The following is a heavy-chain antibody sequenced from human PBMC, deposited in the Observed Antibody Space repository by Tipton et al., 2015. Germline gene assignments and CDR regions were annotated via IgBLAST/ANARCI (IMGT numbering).Heavy chain of an antibody. CDR1: GGPISSSNW. CDR2: IYHSGST. CDR3: ARVNCISTSCYVGAWFDP. D-gene: IGHD2-2*01. Sequence: SLRLSCAVSGGPISSSNWWSWVRQPPGKGLEWIGEIYHSGSTNYNPSLESRVTISVDKSKNQFSLKLSSVTAADTAVYYCARVNCISTSCYVGAWFDPWGQGTLVTVSS. V-gene: IGHV4-4*02. J-gene: IGHJ5*02.